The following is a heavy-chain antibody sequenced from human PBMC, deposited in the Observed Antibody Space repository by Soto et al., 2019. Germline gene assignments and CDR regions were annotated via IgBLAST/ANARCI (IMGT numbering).Heavy chain of an antibody. V-gene: IGHV4-39*01. CDR2: IYYSGST. CDR1: GGSISSSSYY. D-gene: IGHD6-19*01. CDR3: ARSGGIAVAGTTDYFDY. Sequence: PSETLSLTCTVSGGSISSSSYYWGWIRQPPGKGLEWIGSIYYSGSTYYNPSLKSRVTISVDTSKNQFSLKLSSVTAADTAVYYCARSGGIAVAGTTDYFDYWGQGTLVTVSS. J-gene: IGHJ4*02.